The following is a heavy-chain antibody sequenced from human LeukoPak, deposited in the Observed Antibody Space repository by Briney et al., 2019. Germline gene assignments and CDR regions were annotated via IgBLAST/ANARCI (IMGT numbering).Heavy chain of an antibody. CDR3: AEHPSMPRGPGY. Sequence: GGSLRLSCAASGFTFSSYEMNWVRQAPGKGLEWVSYISSSGSTIYYADSVKGRFTISRDNSKNTLYLQMNSLRAEDTAVYYCAEHPSMPRGPGYWGQGTLVTVSS. D-gene: IGHD3-10*01. CDR1: GFTFSSYE. J-gene: IGHJ4*02. CDR2: ISSSGSTI. V-gene: IGHV3-48*03.